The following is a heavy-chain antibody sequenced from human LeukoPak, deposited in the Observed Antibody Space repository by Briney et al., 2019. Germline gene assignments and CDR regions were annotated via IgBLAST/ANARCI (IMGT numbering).Heavy chain of an antibody. D-gene: IGHD6-13*01. Sequence: GGSLRLSCAASEFTFSSYAMQWVRQAPGKGLEWVSGINVSGGSTWYADSVKGRFTISRDNSKNMLYLQMDSLGAGDTAVYYCACPRQQLAWYFDYWGQGTLVTVSS. CDR1: EFTFSSYA. CDR2: INVSGGST. V-gene: IGHV3-23*01. J-gene: IGHJ4*02. CDR3: ACPRQQLAWYFDY.